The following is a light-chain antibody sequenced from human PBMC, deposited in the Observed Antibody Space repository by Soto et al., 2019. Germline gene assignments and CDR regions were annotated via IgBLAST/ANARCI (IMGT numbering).Light chain of an antibody. J-gene: IGLJ1*01. CDR3: CSYTSSSTPYL. CDR1: SSDVGGYNY. CDR2: EVS. Sequence: QSVLPQPASVSGSPGQSITISCTGTSSDVGGYNYVSWYQQHPGKAPKLMIYEVSNRPSGVSNRFSGSKSGNTASLTISGLQTEDEADYYCCSYTSSSTPYLLGTGTKLTVL. V-gene: IGLV2-14*01.